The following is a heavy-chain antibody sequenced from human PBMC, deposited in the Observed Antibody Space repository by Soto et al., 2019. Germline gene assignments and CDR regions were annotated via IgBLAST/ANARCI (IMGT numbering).Heavy chain of an antibody. Sequence: QVQLVQSGAEVKKPGSSVKVSCKASGGTFSSYTISWVRQAPGQGLEWMGRIIPILGIANYAQKFQGRVTITADKSTSTAYMELSSLRSEETAVYYCARSSGTVVAATSSYWYFDLWGRGTLVTVSS. CDR2: IIPILGIA. CDR3: ARSSGTVVAATSSYWYFDL. D-gene: IGHD2-15*01. V-gene: IGHV1-69*02. CDR1: GGTFSSYT. J-gene: IGHJ2*01.